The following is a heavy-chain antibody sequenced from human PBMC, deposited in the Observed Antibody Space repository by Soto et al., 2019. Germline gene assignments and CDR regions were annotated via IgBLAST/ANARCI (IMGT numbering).Heavy chain of an antibody. D-gene: IGHD5-18*01. J-gene: IGHJ5*02. CDR3: ARVKWIQNWFDP. Sequence: SETLSLTCTVSGGSISSYYWSWIRQPPGKGLEWIGYIYYSGSTNYNPSLKSRVTISVDTSKNQFSLKLSSVTAADTAVYYCARVKWIQNWFDPWGQGTLVTVSS. CDR1: GGSISSYY. CDR2: IYYSGST. V-gene: IGHV4-59*01.